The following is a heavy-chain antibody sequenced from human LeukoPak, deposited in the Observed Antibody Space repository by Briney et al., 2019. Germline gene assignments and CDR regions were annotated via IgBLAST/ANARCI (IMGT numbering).Heavy chain of an antibody. CDR2: INPSGGST. J-gene: IGHJ4*02. CDR1: GYTFTSYY. D-gene: IGHD3-3*01. V-gene: IGHV1-46*01. Sequence: ASVKVSCKASGYTFTSYYMHWVRQAPGQGLEWMGIINPSGGSTSYAQKFQGRVTITRDTSASTAYMELSSLRSEDTAVYYCARAGLDYDFWSGYYYWGQGTLVTVSS. CDR3: ARAGLDYDFWSGYYY.